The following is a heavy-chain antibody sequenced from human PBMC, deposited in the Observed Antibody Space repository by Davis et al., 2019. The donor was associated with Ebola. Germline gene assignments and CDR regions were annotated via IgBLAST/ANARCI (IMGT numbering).Heavy chain of an antibody. Sequence: GESLKISCAASGFTFSGSAMHWVRQASGKGLEWVGRIRSKANSYATAYAASVKGRFTISRDDSKNTAYLQMNSLKTEDTAVYYCSSNSAPDYWGQGTLVTVSS. CDR3: SSNSAPDY. CDR1: GFTFSGSA. V-gene: IGHV3-73*01. J-gene: IGHJ4*02. D-gene: IGHD1-1*01. CDR2: IRSKANSYAT.